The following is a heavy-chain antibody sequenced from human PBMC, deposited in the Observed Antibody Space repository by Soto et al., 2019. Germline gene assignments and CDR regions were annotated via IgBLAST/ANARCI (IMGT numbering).Heavy chain of an antibody. CDR1: GGSITSDGYY. CDR3: ARSQGSSRHGFDP. Sequence: QLLLQGSRPELVKPSETVSLSCTVSGGSITSDGYYWGWIRQSPGKWREWIGSMYVDGEAYYYPSLASRVTVALHTSKSESSLRLYSVTAADTAVDYCARSQGSSRHGFDPWGQGTLVTVSS. D-gene: IGHD6-6*01. V-gene: IGHV4-39*01. CDR2: MYVDGEA. J-gene: IGHJ5*02.